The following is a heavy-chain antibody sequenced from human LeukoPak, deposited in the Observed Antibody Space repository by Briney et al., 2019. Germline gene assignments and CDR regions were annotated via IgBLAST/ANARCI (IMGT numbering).Heavy chain of an antibody. J-gene: IGHJ6*02. CDR1: GGSISSYY. Sequence: PSETLSLTCTVSGGSISSYYWSWIRQPPGKGLEWIGYIYYSGSTNYNPSLKSRVTISVDTSKNQFSLKLSSVTAADTAVYYCASGIAAAGSAGMDVWGQGTTVTVSS. V-gene: IGHV4-59*01. CDR3: ASGIAAAGSAGMDV. CDR2: IYYSGST. D-gene: IGHD6-13*01.